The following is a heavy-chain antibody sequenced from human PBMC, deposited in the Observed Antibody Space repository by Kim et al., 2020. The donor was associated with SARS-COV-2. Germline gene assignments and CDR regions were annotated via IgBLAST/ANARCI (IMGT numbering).Heavy chain of an antibody. J-gene: IGHJ4*02. CDR2: IYYSGST. D-gene: IGHD3-22*01. V-gene: IGHV4-31*03. Sequence: SETLSLTCTVSGGSISSGGYYWSWIRQHPGKGLEWIGYIYYSGSTYYNPSLKSRVTISVDTSKNQFSLKLSSVTAADTAVYYCARGADTMRPFPGEYFDYWGQGTLVTVSS. CDR3: ARGADTMRPFPGEYFDY. CDR1: GGSISSGGYY.